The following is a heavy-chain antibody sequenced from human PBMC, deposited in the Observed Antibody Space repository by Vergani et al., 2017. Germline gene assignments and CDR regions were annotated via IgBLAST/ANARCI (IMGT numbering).Heavy chain of an antibody. J-gene: IGHJ4*02. CDR3: AKVSAYYDILTGYYFDY. D-gene: IGHD3-9*01. CDR1: GFTFRIYG. CDR2: IRYDGTKR. Sequence: QVQLVESGGGVVQPGGSLRLSCIASGFTFRIYGMHWVRQAPGKGLEWVAFIRYDGTKRFYGDSVKGRFTISRDNSKNTLYLQMNSLRAEDTAVYYCAKVSAYYDILTGYYFDYWGQGTLVTGSS. V-gene: IGHV3-30*02.